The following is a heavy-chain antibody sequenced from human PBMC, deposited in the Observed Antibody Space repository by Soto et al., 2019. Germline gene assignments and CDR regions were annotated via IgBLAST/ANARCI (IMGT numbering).Heavy chain of an antibody. CDR3: AKGEHCSGTSRYNAFDI. J-gene: IGHJ3*02. Sequence: PGGSLRLSCAASGFTFSSYAMNWLRQAPGKGLEWASVISASGGNTYYADSVKGRFIISRDNSKNTLYLQMDSLRVDDTAVYYCAKGEHCSGTSRYNAFDIWGPGTMVTVSS. CDR2: ISASGGNT. CDR1: GFTFSSYA. D-gene: IGHD2-2*01. V-gene: IGHV3-23*01.